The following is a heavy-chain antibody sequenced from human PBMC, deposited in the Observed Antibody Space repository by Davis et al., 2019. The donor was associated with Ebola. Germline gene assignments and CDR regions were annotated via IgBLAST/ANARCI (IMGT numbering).Heavy chain of an antibody. D-gene: IGHD6-13*01. V-gene: IGHV4-59*08. CDR1: GGSISSYY. J-gene: IGHJ6*02. CDR3: ARHSSSWYSYGMDV. CDR2: IYYSGST. Sequence: SETLFLTCTVSGGSISSYYWSWIRQPPGKGLEWIGYIYYSGSTNYNPSLKSRVTISVDTSKNQFSLKLSSVTAADTAVYYCARHSSSWYSYGMDVWGQGTTVTVSS.